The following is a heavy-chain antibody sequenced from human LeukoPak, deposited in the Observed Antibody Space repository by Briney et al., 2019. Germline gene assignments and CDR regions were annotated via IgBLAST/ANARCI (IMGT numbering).Heavy chain of an antibody. J-gene: IGHJ5*02. Sequence: GGSLRLSCAASGFSFNTYSMSWVRQAPGKGLEWVGIISRTSESIFYADSLKGRFTISRDNAKTSLYLQMNGLRAEDTAAYYCARGATDITRWFDPWGQGTLVIVSS. CDR1: GFSFNTYS. CDR3: ARGATDITRWFDP. V-gene: IGHV3-21*01. CDR2: ISRTSESI. D-gene: IGHD3-3*01.